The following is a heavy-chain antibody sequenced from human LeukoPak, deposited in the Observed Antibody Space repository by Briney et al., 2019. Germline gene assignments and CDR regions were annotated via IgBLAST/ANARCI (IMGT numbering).Heavy chain of an antibody. Sequence: GGSLRLSCAASGFTFSSYSMNWVPQAPGKGLEWISYISSGGYTIYYADSVKGRFTISRDNAKNSLYLQMNSLRDEDTAVYYCARDPGKVRDGYNPWGQGTLVTVSS. D-gene: IGHD5-24*01. CDR2: ISSGGYTI. J-gene: IGHJ5*02. CDR1: GFTFSSYS. CDR3: ARDPGKVRDGYNP. V-gene: IGHV3-48*02.